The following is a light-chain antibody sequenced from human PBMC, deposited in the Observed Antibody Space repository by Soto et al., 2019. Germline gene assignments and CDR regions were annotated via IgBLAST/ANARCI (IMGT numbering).Light chain of an antibody. J-gene: IGKJ1*01. Sequence: EIVLTQSTGTLSLSPGERATLSCRASQSVSSSYLAWYQQKPGQAPRPLIYGASSRAIGIPDRFSGSGSGTDFTLTISRLEPEDFAVYYCQQYGSSPWTFGQGTKVEIK. CDR2: GAS. CDR1: QSVSSSY. V-gene: IGKV3-20*01. CDR3: QQYGSSPWT.